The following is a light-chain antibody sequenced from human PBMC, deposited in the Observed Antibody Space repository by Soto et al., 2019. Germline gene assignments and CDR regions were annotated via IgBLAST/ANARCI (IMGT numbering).Light chain of an antibody. CDR2: GAS. CDR1: QSVSGDY. J-gene: IGKJ2*01. CDR3: HRYGSSPT. V-gene: IGKV3-20*01. Sequence: EIVMTQSPGTLSLSPGERDTLSCRASQSVSGDYVAWYQQKPGQAPGLLIHGASNRATGIPDRFSGSGSGTDFTLTISRLEPEDFAVYFCHRYGSSPTFGQGTKVDI.